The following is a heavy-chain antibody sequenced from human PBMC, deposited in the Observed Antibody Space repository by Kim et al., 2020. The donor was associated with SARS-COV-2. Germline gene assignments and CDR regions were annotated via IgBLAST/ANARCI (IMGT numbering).Heavy chain of an antibody. CDR3: TKDPLVGATRPYYFDY. D-gene: IGHD1-26*01. CDR2: ISSSSTYT. Sequence: GGSLRLSCAASGFTFSDYYMSWIRQAPGKGLEWISYISSSSTYTSYADSVKGRFTISRDNAKNSLYLQMNSLRAEDTAVYYCTKDPLVGATRPYYFDYWGQGTLVTVSS. J-gene: IGHJ4*02. CDR1: GFTFSDYY. V-gene: IGHV3-11*06.